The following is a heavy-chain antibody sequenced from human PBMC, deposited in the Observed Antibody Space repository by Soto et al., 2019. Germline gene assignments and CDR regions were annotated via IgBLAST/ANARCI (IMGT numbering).Heavy chain of an antibody. CDR3: ARESHDILAGPPWVWYFDL. D-gene: IGHD3-9*01. CDR1: GGSFSGYY. J-gene: IGHJ2*01. V-gene: IGHV4-34*01. Sequence: QVQLQQWGAGPLRPLETLSLTCGVSGGSFSGYYWAWIRHSPGQGLEWIGEINDRGSINYNPSLKIRVSIAVDTSKNHYSLNLRSVTAADTSVYYCARESHDILAGPPWVWYFDLWGRGTLVTVSS. CDR2: INDRGSI.